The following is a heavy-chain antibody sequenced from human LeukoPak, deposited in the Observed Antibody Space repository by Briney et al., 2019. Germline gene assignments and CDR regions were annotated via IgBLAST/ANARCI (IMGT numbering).Heavy chain of an antibody. CDR1: GFIFSSYA. Sequence: PGGSLRLSCAASGFIFSSYAVSWVRQAPGKGLEWVSAISGSDGSTYYADSVKGRFTISRDNSKNSLYLQMDSLRAEDTAVYYCAKFTYSGSYVAFDIWGQGTMVTVSS. V-gene: IGHV3-23*01. J-gene: IGHJ3*02. CDR2: ISGSDGST. D-gene: IGHD1-26*01. CDR3: AKFTYSGSYVAFDI.